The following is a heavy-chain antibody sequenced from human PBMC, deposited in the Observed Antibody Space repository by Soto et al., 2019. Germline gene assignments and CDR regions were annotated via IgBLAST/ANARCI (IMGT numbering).Heavy chain of an antibody. V-gene: IGHV3-30*04. CDR1: GFSFRTYA. CDR2: ISSDGRKE. J-gene: IGHJ4*02. CDR3: ARDNGGY. D-gene: IGHD2-8*01. Sequence: QEQLVESGGGVVQPGRSLRLSCAASGFSFRTYAMHWVRQAPGKGLEWVAVISSDGRKEFYVDSVKGRFTISRDNSKNTLYLQMNSPRADDTAIYYCARDNGGYWGQGTLVTXSS.